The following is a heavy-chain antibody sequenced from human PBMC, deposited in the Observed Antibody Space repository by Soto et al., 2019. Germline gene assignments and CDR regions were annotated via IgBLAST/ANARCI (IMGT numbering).Heavy chain of an antibody. V-gene: IGHV3-74*01. D-gene: IGHD4-17*01. CDR3: ARAWMTTVVTPYGMDV. CDR1: GFTFSSYW. J-gene: IGHJ6*02. Sequence: VGSLRLSCAASGFTFSSYWMHWVRQAPGKGLVWVSRINSDGSSTSYADSVKGRFTISRDNAKNTLYLQMNSLRAEDTAVYYCARAWMTTVVTPYGMDVWGQGTTVTVS. CDR2: INSDGSST.